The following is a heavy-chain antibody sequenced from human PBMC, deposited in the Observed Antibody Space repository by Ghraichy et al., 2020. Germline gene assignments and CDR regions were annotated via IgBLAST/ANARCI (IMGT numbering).Heavy chain of an antibody. Sequence: SVKVSCKASGGTFSSYAISWVRQAPGQGLEWMGGIIPIFGTANYAQKFQGRVTITADESTSTAYMELSSLRSEDTAVYYCASNYCSSTSCAHYYYYGMDVWGQGTTVTVSS. CDR1: GGTFSSYA. V-gene: IGHV1-69*13. D-gene: IGHD2-2*01. J-gene: IGHJ6*02. CDR3: ASNYCSSTSCAHYYYYGMDV. CDR2: IIPIFGTA.